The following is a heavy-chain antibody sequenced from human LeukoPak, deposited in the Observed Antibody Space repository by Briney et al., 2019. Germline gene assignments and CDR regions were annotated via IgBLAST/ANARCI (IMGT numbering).Heavy chain of an antibody. CDR2: ISWNSGSI. CDR1: GFTFDDYA. Sequence: GGSLRLSCAASGFTFDDYAMHWIRQAPEKGLEWVSGISWNSGSIGYADSVKGRFTIPRDNAKNSLYLQTNSLRAEDTALYYCAKDISVAATGYFDYWGQGTLVTVSS. J-gene: IGHJ4*02. D-gene: IGHD2-15*01. CDR3: AKDISVAATGYFDY. V-gene: IGHV3-9*01.